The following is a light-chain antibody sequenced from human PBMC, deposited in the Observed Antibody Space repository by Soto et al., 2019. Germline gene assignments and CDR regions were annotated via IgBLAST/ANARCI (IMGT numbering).Light chain of an antibody. CDR2: GSS. CDR3: QQLNSYPLT. V-gene: IGKV3-15*01. Sequence: EIVMTQSPATLSVSPGERATLSCRASPSVSTNLAWYQHKPGQAPRLLIYGSSTRATDVPARFSGSGSETEFTLTISSLQPEDFATYYCQQLNSYPLTFGPGTTVDIK. CDR1: PSVSTN. J-gene: IGKJ3*01.